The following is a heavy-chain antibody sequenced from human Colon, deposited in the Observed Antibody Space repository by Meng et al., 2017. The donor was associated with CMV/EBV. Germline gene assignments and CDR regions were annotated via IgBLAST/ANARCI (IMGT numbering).Heavy chain of an antibody. J-gene: IGHJ5*02. D-gene: IGHD4-11*01. CDR3: AREKEDYNGLNWFDP. Sequence: GESLKISCAASGFTFSSYWMSWVRQAPGKGLEWVANIKQDGSEKYYVDSVKGRFTISRDNAKNSLYLQMNSLRAEDTAVYYCAREKEDYNGLNWFDPWGQGTLVTVSS. V-gene: IGHV3-7*01. CDR1: GFTFSSYW. CDR2: IKQDGSEK.